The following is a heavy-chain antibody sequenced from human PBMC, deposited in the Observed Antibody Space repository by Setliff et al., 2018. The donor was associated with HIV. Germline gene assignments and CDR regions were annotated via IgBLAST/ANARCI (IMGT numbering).Heavy chain of an antibody. CDR2: IRYDASNK. J-gene: IGHJ5*01. CDR1: GFTFSDYG. V-gene: IGHV3-30*02. D-gene: IGHD3-16*01. CDR3: ARGGANPSWFDS. Sequence: GGSLRLSCAPSGFTFSDYGIHWVRQAPGKGLEWLTYIRYDASNKFYADSVKGRFTISRDNSKNTLYLQMDSLRAEDTAVYYCARGGANPSWFDSWGQGTLVTVSS.